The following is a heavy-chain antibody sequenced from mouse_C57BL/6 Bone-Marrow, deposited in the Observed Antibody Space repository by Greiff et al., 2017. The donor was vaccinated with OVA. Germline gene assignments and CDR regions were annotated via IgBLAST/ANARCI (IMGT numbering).Heavy chain of an antibody. CDR1: GFNIKNTY. CDR3: ARSSRSYYAMDY. V-gene: IGHV14-3*01. Sequence: EVQRVESVAELVRPGASVKLSCTASGFNIKNTYMHWVKQRPEQGLEWIGRIDPANGNTKYAPKFQGKATITADPSSNTAYLQLSSLTSEDTAMDCCARSSRSYYAMDYWGQGTSVTVSS. D-gene: IGHD1-1*01. CDR2: IDPANGNT. J-gene: IGHJ4*01.